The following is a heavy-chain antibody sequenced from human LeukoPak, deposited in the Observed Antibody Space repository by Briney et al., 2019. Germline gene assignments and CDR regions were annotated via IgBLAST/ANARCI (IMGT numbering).Heavy chain of an antibody. CDR2: ISYDRSNK. CDR3: AKAPHYDFWSGYYPY. CDR1: GFTYSSYG. D-gene: IGHD3-3*01. V-gene: IGHV3-30*18. J-gene: IGHJ4*02. Sequence: SLRLSCAASGFTYSSYGRHWVRQAPAKGLEWVAVISYDRSNKYYADSVKGRFTISRDNSKNTLYLQMNSLRAEDTAVYYCAKAPHYDFWSGYYPYWGQGTLVTVSS.